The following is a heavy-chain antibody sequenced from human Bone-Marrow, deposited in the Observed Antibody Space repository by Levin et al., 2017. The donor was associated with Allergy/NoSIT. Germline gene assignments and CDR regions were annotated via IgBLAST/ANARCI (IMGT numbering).Heavy chain of an antibody. CDR2: ISDSGTTM. CDR1: GFPFSSSS. J-gene: IGHJ4*02. D-gene: IGHD2-15*01. Sequence: GGSLRLSCAASGFPFSSSSLNWVRQAPGKGLEWLSYISDSGTTMYYADSVKGRFIISRDNAKNSLYLQMNSLRAEDTAVYFCARGDCSGGSCYSWGYWGQGTLVTVSS. CDR3: ARGDCSGGSCYSWGY. V-gene: IGHV3-48*01.